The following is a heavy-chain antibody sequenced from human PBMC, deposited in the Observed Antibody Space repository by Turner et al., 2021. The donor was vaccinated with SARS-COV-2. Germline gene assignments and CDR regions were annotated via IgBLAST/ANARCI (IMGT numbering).Heavy chain of an antibody. CDR3: AKADRVMIVVVITLFDY. Sequence: EVQLLESGGGLVQPGGSLRLSCTAPAFTFSSYAMSWVRQAPGKGMEWVIAISGSGGSTYYADSVKGRFTISRDNSKNTLYLQMNSLRAEDTAVYYCAKADRVMIVVVITLFDYWGQGTLVTVSS. CDR2: ISGSGGST. J-gene: IGHJ4*02. V-gene: IGHV3-23*01. D-gene: IGHD3-22*01. CDR1: AFTFSSYA.